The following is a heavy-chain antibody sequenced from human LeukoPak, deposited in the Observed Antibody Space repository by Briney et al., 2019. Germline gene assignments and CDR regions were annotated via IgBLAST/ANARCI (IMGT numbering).Heavy chain of an antibody. V-gene: IGHV4-38-2*02. D-gene: IGHD4-17*01. CDR2: IYRSGST. CDR3: ARGTYGYYMDV. CDR1: NYSISNSLY. J-gene: IGHJ6*03. Sequence: PSEPLSLTCSGSNYSISNSLYWGWLRQTPGKGLEWIGRIYRSGSTFYNPHLKSRVTISLDPSKNQFSLKLSSVTAADTAVYFCARGTYGYYMDVWGKGTTVTVSS.